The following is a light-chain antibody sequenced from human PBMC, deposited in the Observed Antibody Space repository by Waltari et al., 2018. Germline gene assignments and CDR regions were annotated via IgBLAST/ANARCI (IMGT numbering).Light chain of an antibody. V-gene: IGKV1D-12*01. CDR2: APS. CDR3: QQVNSYPIT. J-gene: IGKJ2*01. Sequence: DLQMTQSPSYVSASVGDRVTITCRASQDISNWLAWYQQRAGEAPKTLIYAPSILQSGVRHRFSGSGSGYELAFTITSLQPDDFGSYQCQQVNSYPITVGQGTKLEI. CDR1: QDISNW.